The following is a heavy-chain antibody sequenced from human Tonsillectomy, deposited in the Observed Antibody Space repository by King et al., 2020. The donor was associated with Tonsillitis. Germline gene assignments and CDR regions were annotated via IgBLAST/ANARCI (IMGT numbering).Heavy chain of an antibody. J-gene: IGHJ4*02. D-gene: IGHD6-19*01. CDR3: ARVVPVAGTRWDYFDY. CDR2: INTLSGGI. V-gene: IGHV1-2*02. Sequence: VQLVESGAEVKKPGASVKVSCKSSGDTFIGQYMHWVRQAPGQGLEWMGWINTLSGGINYAQKFQGRVTMTRDTSISTAYMVRRSLRSDDTAVYYCARVVPVAGTRWDYFDYWGQGTLVTVSS. CDR1: GDTFIGQY.